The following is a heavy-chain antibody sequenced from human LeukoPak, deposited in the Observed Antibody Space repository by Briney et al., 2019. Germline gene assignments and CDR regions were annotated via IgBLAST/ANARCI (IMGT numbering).Heavy chain of an antibody. CDR1: GFTFSSYW. Sequence: GGSLRLSCAASGFTFSSYWMSWVRQAPGKGLEWVANIKQDGSEKYYVDSVKGRFTISRDNAKNSLYLQMNSLRAEDTAVYYCARMGRMIVPRVGAYWGQGTLVTVSS. CDR3: ARMGRMIVPRVGAY. D-gene: IGHD3-22*01. J-gene: IGHJ4*02. V-gene: IGHV3-7*01. CDR2: IKQDGSEK.